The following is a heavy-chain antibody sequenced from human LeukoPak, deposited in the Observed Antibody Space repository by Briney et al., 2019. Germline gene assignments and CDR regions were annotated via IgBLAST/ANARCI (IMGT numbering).Heavy chain of an antibody. D-gene: IGHD3-22*01. CDR2: IYYSGST. CDR3: ARTDGLLLNALDI. V-gene: IGHV4-59*01. Sequence: PSETLSLTCTVSGGSISSYYWSWIRQPPGKGLEWIGYIYYSGSTNYNPSLKSRVTISVDTSKNQFSLKLSSVTAADTAVYYCARTDGLLLNALDIWGQGTMVTVSS. J-gene: IGHJ3*02. CDR1: GGSISSYY.